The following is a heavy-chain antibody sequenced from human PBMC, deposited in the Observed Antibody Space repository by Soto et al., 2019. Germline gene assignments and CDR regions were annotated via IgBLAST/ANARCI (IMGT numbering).Heavy chain of an antibody. V-gene: IGHV4-59*11. CDR3: ARDGREASGMDV. CDR1: GDSISSHY. D-gene: IGHD1-26*01. Sequence: PPYTLSHNCTASGDSISSHYWSWLRQAPGKGLEWIGHIYYRGSTTYNPSLRSRSTISVDTSNNQFSLKLNSVTTADTAVYYCARDGREASGMDVWGQGTKVTVSS. J-gene: IGHJ6*02. CDR2: IYYRGST.